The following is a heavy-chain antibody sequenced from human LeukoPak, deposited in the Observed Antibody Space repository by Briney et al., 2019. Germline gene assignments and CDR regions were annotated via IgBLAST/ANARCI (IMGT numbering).Heavy chain of an antibody. CDR2: ISYDGSNK. CDR1: GFTFSSYA. CDR3: ARGGYYYDSSGYLDY. J-gene: IGHJ4*02. V-gene: IGHV3-30*04. Sequence: GGSLRLSCAASGFTFSSYAMHWVRQAPGKGLEWVAVISYDGSNKYYADSVKGRFTISRDNSKNTLYLQMNSLRAEDTAVYYCARGGYYYDSSGYLDYWGQGTLVTVSS. D-gene: IGHD3-22*01.